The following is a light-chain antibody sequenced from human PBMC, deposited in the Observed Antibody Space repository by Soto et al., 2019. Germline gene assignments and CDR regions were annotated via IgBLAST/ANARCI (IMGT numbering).Light chain of an antibody. V-gene: IGKV4-1*01. Sequence: DIVMTQSPDSLAVSLGERATINCKSSQSVLYSSNNKNYLAWYQQKPGQPPKLLIYWASTRESGVPDRFSGSGAETDFTLTISSLQAEDVAVYYCQQSYSTPLTFGGGNKVEIK. CDR1: QSVLYSSNNKNY. J-gene: IGKJ4*01. CDR3: QQSYSTPLT. CDR2: WAS.